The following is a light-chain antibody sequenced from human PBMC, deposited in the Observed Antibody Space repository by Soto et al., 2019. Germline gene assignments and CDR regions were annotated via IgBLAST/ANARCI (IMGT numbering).Light chain of an antibody. CDR1: QSVSSNY. Sequence: EVVLTQSPGTLSLSPGERATLSCRASQSVSSNYLAWYQQKPGQAPRLLIYGASSRATGIPDRFSDSGSGTDFTLTISRLEPEDFAVYYCQHYGSSSWTFGQGTKVDIK. J-gene: IGKJ1*01. CDR2: GAS. CDR3: QHYGSSSWT. V-gene: IGKV3-20*01.